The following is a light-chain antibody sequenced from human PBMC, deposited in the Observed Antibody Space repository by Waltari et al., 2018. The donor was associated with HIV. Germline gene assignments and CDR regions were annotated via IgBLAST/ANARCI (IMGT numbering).Light chain of an antibody. V-gene: IGKV3-11*01. CDR2: DAS. CDR1: QTVSSS. CDR3: QHRSNWLT. Sequence: EIVMTQSPATLSVSPGERVTVSCRASQTVSSSLAWYQQKPGQAPRLLIYDASNRATGIPARFSGSGSGTDFTLTISSLEPEDFAVYYCQHRSNWLTFGGGTKVEIK. J-gene: IGKJ4*01.